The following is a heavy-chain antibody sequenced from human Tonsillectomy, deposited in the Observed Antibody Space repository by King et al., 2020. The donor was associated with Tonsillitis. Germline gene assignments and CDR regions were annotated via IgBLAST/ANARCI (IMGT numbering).Heavy chain of an antibody. CDR1: GFTVSANY. J-gene: IGHJ4*02. CDR2: IYSGGRT. V-gene: IGHV3-53*04. Sequence: VQLVESGGGLVQPGGSLRLPCAASGFTVSANYMSWVRQAPGKGLEWVSIIYSGGRTDYADSVKGRFTISRQNSKNTVYLQMNRLRAEDTAVYYCARARMQLWSYHFDYWGQGTLVTVSS. D-gene: IGHD5-18*01. CDR3: ARARMQLWSYHFDY.